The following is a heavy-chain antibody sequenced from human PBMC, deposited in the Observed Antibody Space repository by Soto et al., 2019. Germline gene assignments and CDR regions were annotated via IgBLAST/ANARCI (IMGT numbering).Heavy chain of an antibody. CDR2: IYYSGST. D-gene: IGHD5-18*01. V-gene: IGHV4-30-4*01. J-gene: IGHJ6*02. CDR1: GGSISSGDYY. CDR3: ASLKVDTAMPSYYYYGMDV. Sequence: QVQLQESGPGLVKPSQTLSLTCTVSGGSISSGDYYWSWIRQPPGKGLEWIGYIYYSGSTYYNPSLQSRVTISVDTSKNQFSLKLSSVTAADTAVYYCASLKVDTAMPSYYYYGMDVWGQGTTVTVSS.